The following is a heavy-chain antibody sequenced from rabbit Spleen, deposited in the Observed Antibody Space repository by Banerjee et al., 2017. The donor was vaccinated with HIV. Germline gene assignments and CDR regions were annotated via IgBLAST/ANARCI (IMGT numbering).Heavy chain of an antibody. CDR1: GFSLTNYH. D-gene: IGHD7-1*01. J-gene: IGHJ4*01. V-gene: IGHV1S17*01. CDR2: ISAGGST. CDR3: VRDVDSAGLHYDL. Sequence: QEPLKETGGGLVQPGGSLTLSCTASGFSLTNYHMGWVRQAPGKGLEYIGYISAGGSTYYARWVNGRFTISKTSTTVDLHMNSLTAADTATYFCVRDVDSAGLHYDLWGQGTLVTVS.